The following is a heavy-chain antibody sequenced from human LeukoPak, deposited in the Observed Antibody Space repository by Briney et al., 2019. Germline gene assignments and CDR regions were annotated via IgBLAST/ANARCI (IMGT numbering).Heavy chain of an antibody. V-gene: IGHV4-34*01. J-gene: IGHJ4*02. D-gene: IGHD2-15*01. Sequence: SETLSLTCAVYGGSFSGYYWSWIRQPPGKGLAWIGEINHSGSTNYNPSLKSRFTISVDTSKNQFSLKLSSVTASDTAVYYCARGRYCSGGSCYSTMIVAKYYFDYWGQGTLVTVSS. CDR1: GGSFSGYY. CDR3: ARGRYCSGGSCYSTMIVAKYYFDY. CDR2: INHSGST.